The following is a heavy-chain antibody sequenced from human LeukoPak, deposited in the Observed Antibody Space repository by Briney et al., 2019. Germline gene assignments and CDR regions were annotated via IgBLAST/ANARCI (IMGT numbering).Heavy chain of an antibody. V-gene: IGHV4-59*08. CDR3: ARLGYYDSWSGYSLGMDV. Sequence: SETLSLTCTVSGGSISSYYWSWIWQPPGKGLEWIGHMYYSGSTNYNPSLKSRVTISVDTSKNQYSLKLSSVTAADTAVYYCARLGYYDSWSGYSLGMDVWGQGTTVTVSS. J-gene: IGHJ6*02. CDR2: MYYSGST. CDR1: GGSISSYY. D-gene: IGHD3-3*01.